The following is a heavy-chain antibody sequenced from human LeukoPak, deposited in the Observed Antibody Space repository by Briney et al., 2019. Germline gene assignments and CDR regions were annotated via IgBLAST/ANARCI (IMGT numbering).Heavy chain of an antibody. CDR1: GGSISSYY. CDR3: ARVEMATIGY. J-gene: IGHJ4*02. Sequence: PSETLSLTCTVSGGSISSYYWSWIRQPPGKGLEWIGYIYYSGSTNYNPSLKSRVTISVDTSKNQFSLQLNSVTPEDTAVYYCARVEMATIGYWGQGTLVTVSS. CDR2: IYYSGST. D-gene: IGHD5-24*01. V-gene: IGHV4-59*12.